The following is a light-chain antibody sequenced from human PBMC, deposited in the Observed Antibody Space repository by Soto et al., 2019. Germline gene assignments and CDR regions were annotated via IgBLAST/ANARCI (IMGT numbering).Light chain of an antibody. Sequence: DIQMTQSPSSLSASVGDRVTITCRASQGISTYLIWYQQRQGKAPKLLMYAASNLVSGVPSRFSGSGSGTEFTLTISSLQPEDCATYYCQQSYRTPYTFGQGTKLETK. CDR1: QGISTY. CDR3: QQSYRTPYT. J-gene: IGKJ2*01. CDR2: AAS. V-gene: IGKV1-39*01.